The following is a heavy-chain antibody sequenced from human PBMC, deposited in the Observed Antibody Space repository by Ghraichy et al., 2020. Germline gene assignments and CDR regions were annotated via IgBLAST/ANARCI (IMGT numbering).Heavy chain of an antibody. CDR3: ARDQGGSGMDV. D-gene: IGHD3-16*01. Sequence: SLNISCTVSGGSISSGGYYWSWIRQHPGKGLEWIGYIYYSGSTYYNPSLKSRVTISVDTSKNQFSLKLSSVTAADTAVYYCARDQGGSGMDVWGQGTTVTVSS. V-gene: IGHV4-31*03. CDR1: GGSISSGGYY. CDR2: IYYSGST. J-gene: IGHJ6*02.